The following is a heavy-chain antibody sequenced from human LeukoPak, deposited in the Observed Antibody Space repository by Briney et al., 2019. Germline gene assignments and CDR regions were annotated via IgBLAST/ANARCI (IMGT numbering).Heavy chain of an antibody. V-gene: IGHV4-39*01. Sequence: SETLSLTCTVSGGSISSSSYYWGWIRQPPGKGLEWIGSIYYSGSTYYNPSLKSRDTISVDTSKNQFSLKLSSVTAADTAVYYCARSLDWNYGAYYYYYMDVWGKGTTVTVSS. CDR3: ARSLDWNYGAYYYYYMDV. J-gene: IGHJ6*03. CDR1: GGSISSSSYY. CDR2: IYYSGST. D-gene: IGHD1-7*01.